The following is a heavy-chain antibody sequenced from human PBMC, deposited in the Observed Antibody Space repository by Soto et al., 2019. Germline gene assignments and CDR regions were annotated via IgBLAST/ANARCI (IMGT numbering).Heavy chain of an antibody. D-gene: IGHD6-6*01. J-gene: IGHJ4*02. V-gene: IGHV3-23*01. Sequence: PGGSLRLSCAASGFTFSSYAMSWVRQAPGKGLEWVSAISGSGGSTYYADSVKGRFTISRDNSKNTLYLQMNSLRAEDTAVYYCAKAALTSGGYSGWSYYFDYWGQGTLVTVSS. CDR2: ISGSGGST. CDR3: AKAALTSGGYSGWSYYFDY. CDR1: GFTFSSYA.